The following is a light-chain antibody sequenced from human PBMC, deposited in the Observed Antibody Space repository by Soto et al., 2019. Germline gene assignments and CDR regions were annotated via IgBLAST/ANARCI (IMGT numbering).Light chain of an antibody. CDR3: AAWDDSLSGRL. V-gene: IGLV1-47*01. CDR2: MNN. CDR1: SSNIGSNY. Sequence: QSVLTQPPSASGTPVPRVTISCSGSSSNIGSNYVYWYQQLPGTAHKLFIYMNNQRPSGVPDRFSGSKSGPSAALAITVLRSEDEADYYCAAWDDSLSGRLFGGGTKLTVL. J-gene: IGLJ3*02.